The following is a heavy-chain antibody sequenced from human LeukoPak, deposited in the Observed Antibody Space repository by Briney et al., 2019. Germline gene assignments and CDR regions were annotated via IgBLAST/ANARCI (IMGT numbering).Heavy chain of an antibody. D-gene: IGHD1-26*01. CDR3: AKDFRSGSYLFDY. J-gene: IGHJ4*02. Sequence: PGGSLRLSCAASGFTFSSYGMHWVRQAPGKGLEWVAVISYDGSNKYYADSVKGRFTISRDNSKNTLYLQMNSRRAEDTAVYYCAKDFRSGSYLFDYWGQGTLVTVSS. V-gene: IGHV3-30*18. CDR1: GFTFSSYG. CDR2: ISYDGSNK.